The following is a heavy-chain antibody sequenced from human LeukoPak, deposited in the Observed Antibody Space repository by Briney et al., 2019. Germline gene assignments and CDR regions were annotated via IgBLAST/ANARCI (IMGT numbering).Heavy chain of an antibody. D-gene: IGHD4-17*01. CDR2: ISWNSGSI. J-gene: IGHJ6*02. V-gene: IGHV3-9*01. Sequence: GGSLRLSCAASGFTFSNYGMHWVRQAPGKGLEWVSGISWNSGSIGYADSVKGRFTISRDNAKNSLYLQMNSLRAEDTALYYCAKSSYGDGMDVWGQGTTVTVSS. CDR1: GFTFSNYG. CDR3: AKSSYGDGMDV.